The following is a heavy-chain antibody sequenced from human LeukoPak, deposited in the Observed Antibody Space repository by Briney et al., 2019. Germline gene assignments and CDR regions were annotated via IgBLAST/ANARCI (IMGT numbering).Heavy chain of an antibody. D-gene: IGHD6-19*01. CDR3: AKDHLPGIVVADRDY. Sequence: GGSLRLSCAASGFTFSSYAMSWVRQAPGKGLEWVSTISGSGGTTYYADSVKGRFTISRDNSKNTLYLQMNSLRAEDTAVYYCAKDHLPGIVVADRDYWGQGTLVTVSS. V-gene: IGHV3-23*01. CDR2: ISGSGGTT. J-gene: IGHJ4*02. CDR1: GFTFSSYA.